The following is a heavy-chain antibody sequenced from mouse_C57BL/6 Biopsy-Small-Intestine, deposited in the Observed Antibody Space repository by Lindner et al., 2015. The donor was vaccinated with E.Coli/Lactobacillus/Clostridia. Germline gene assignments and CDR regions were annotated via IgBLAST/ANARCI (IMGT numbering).Heavy chain of an antibody. Sequence: SVKVSCKTSGGTFSSNSISWVRQAPGQGLEWMGGIIRIFGTANYAQKFQGRVTITADESTGTAYMELSSLRSEDMAVYYCAIGWLVPYFEYWGQGTLVTVSS. CDR1: GGTFSSNS. V-gene: IGHV1-74*01. CDR3: AIGWLVPYFEY. J-gene: IGHJ4*01. D-gene: IGHD1-1*01. CDR2: IIRIFGTA.